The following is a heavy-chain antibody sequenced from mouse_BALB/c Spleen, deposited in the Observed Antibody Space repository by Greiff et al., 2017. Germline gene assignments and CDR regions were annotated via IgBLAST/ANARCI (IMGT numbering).Heavy chain of an antibody. D-gene: IGHD1-2*01. V-gene: IGHV1-7*01. J-gene: IGHJ4*01. CDR3: ARPPFITTANYAMDY. CDR2: INPSTGYT. CDR1: GYTFTSYW. Sequence: QVQLKESGAELAKPGASVKMSCKASGYTFTSYWMHWVKQRPGQGLEWIGYINPSTGYTEYNQKFKDKATLTADKSSSTAYMQLSSLTSEDSAVYYCARPPFITTANYAMDYWGQGTSVTVSS.